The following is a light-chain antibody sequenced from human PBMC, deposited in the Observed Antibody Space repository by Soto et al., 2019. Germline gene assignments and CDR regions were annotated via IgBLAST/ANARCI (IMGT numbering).Light chain of an antibody. Sequence: EKVLKKSAGTLSLYPGDTGALSCRASRSVSSRYLAWYQQKSGQAPRLLIYGASNRATGIPDRFSGSGSGTDFTLTISRLDPEDFAVYYCQQYGSSPRTFGQGTKVDIK. CDR2: GAS. J-gene: IGKJ1*01. CDR3: QQYGSSPRT. V-gene: IGKV3-20*01. CDR1: RSVSSRY.